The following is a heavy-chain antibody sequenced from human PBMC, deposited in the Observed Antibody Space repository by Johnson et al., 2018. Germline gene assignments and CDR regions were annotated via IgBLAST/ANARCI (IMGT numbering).Heavy chain of an antibody. CDR3: ARYCIGCSCYSGFSGAFDI. V-gene: IGHV1-8*01. D-gene: IGHD2-15*01. Sequence: QVQLVESGAEVKKPGASVKVSCKASGYTFTSYDINWVRQATGQGLEWMGWMNPNSGNTGYAQKFQGRVTMTRNTSISTAYMELSSLRSEDTAGYYCARYCIGCSCYSGFSGAFDIWGQGTMVTVSS. J-gene: IGHJ3*02. CDR2: MNPNSGNT. CDR1: GYTFTSYD.